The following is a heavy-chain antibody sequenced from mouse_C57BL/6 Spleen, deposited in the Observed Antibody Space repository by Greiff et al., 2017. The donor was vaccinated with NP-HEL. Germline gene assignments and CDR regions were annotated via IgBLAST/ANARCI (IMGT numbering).Heavy chain of an antibody. V-gene: IGHV1-62-2*01. CDR3: ARHEDRYYDYGGYFDY. J-gene: IGHJ2*01. Sequence: QVQLQQSGAELVKPGASVKLSCKASGYTFTEYTIHWVKQRSGQGLEWIGWFYPGSGSIKYNEKFKDKATLTADKSSSTVDMELSRLTSEDSAVYFCARHEDRYYDYGGYFDYWGQGTTLTVSS. CDR2: FYPGSGSI. D-gene: IGHD2-4*01. CDR1: GYTFTEYT.